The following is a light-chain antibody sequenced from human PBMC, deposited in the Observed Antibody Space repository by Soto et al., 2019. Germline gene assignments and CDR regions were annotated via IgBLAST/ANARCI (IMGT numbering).Light chain of an antibody. V-gene: IGKV3-15*01. CDR1: QSISGY. Sequence: ELVRPQAPATLSVSPGGSATLSCRASQSISGYLAWYQQKPGQAPRLLIYGASTRATSFPARFSGSGSGTDFTLTISSLQSEDFAVYYCQQYNNWPWTFGQGTKVDI. CDR2: GAS. CDR3: QQYNNWPWT. J-gene: IGKJ1*01.